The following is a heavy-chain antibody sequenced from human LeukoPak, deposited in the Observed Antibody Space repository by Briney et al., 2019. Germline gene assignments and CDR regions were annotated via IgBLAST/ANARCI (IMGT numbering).Heavy chain of an antibody. CDR2: INHSGST. CDR1: GGSFSGYY. V-gene: IGHV4-34*01. Sequence: SETLSLTCAVYGGSFSGYYWSWIRRPPGKGLEWIGEINHSGSTNYNPSLKSRVTISVDTSKNQFSLKLSSVTAADTAVHYCASHSYGPDYWGQGTLVTVSS. CDR3: ASHSYGPDY. J-gene: IGHJ4*02. D-gene: IGHD5-18*01.